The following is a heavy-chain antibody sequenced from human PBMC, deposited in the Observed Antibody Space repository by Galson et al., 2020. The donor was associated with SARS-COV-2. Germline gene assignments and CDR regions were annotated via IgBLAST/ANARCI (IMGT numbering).Heavy chain of an antibody. J-gene: IGHJ3*01. CDR2: ILYDGSNQ. D-gene: IGHD6-25*01. CDR3: AKDPIAAASYAFDL. Sequence: GGSLRLSCAASGFTFDDYGMHWVRQSPGKGLEWVAAILYDGSNQWYADSVKGRFTISRDNSRNTLFLQMNSLTPEDTAVYYCAKDPIAAASYAFDLWGQGTVVTVSS. V-gene: IGHV3-30*18. CDR1: GFTFDDYG.